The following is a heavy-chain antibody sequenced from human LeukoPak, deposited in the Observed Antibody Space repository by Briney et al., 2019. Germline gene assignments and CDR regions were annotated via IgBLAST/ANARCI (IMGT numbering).Heavy chain of an antibody. CDR2: INPNSGGT. D-gene: IGHD1-26*01. CDR1: GYTFTGYY. J-gene: IGHJ5*02. V-gene: IGHV1-2*02. Sequence: ASVKVSCKASGYTFTGYYMHWVRQAPGQGLEWMGWINPNSGGTNYAQKFQGRVTMTRDTSISTAYMELSRLRSDDTAVHYCARVVVGAIWSEFDPWGQGTLVTVSS. CDR3: ARVVVGAIWSEFDP.